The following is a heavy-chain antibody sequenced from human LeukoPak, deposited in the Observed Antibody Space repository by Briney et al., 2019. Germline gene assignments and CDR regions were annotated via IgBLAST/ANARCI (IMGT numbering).Heavy chain of an antibody. Sequence: PGGSLRLSCAASGFDFNYAWMSWVRQAPGKGLEWVGRTRKKVNSYTTEYAASVKGRFTISRDDSKNSLYLQMNSLKTEDTAVYYCARSYGSGTYPFDYWGQGTLVTVSS. CDR1: GFDFNYAW. J-gene: IGHJ4*02. D-gene: IGHD3-10*01. CDR2: TRKKVNSYTT. CDR3: ARSYGSGTYPFDY. V-gene: IGHV3-72*01.